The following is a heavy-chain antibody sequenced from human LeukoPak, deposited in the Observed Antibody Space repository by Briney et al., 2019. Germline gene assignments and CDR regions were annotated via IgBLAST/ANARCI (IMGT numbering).Heavy chain of an antibody. CDR1: GYTFTSYD. D-gene: IGHD3-22*01. J-gene: IGHJ5*02. Sequence: ASVKVSCKASGYTFTSYDINWVRQATGQGLEWMGWMNPNSGNTGYAQKFQGRVTMTRNTSISTAYMELSSLRSEDTAVYYCARGLPVHGYYYDSSGFNWFDPWGQGTLVTVSS. CDR3: ARGLPVHGYYYDSSGFNWFDP. CDR2: MNPNSGNT. V-gene: IGHV1-8*01.